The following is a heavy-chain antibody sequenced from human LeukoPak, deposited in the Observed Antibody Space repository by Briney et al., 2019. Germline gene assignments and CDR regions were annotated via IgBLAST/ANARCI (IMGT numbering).Heavy chain of an antibody. CDR3: AKDIEYDILTGYYS. CDR2: ISWNSGSI. J-gene: IGHJ3*02. Sequence: PGGSLRLSCVVSGITLSNYGMSWVRQAPGKGLEWVSGISWNSGSIGYVDSVKGRFTISRDNAKNSLYLQMNSLRAEDTALYYCAKDIEYDILTGYYSWGQGTMVTVSS. D-gene: IGHD3-9*01. V-gene: IGHV3-9*01. CDR1: GITLSNYG.